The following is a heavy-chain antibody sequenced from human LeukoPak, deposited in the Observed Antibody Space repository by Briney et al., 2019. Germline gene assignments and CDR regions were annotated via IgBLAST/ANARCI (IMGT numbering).Heavy chain of an antibody. J-gene: IGHJ6*03. CDR1: GGSISSSTYY. V-gene: IGHV4-39*07. CDR3: AREYSSSSYYMDV. CDR2: IYYSGTT. Sequence: SETLSLTCTVSGGSISSSTYYWAWVRQPPGKGLEWIASIYYSGTTYYNPSLKSRVTISVDTSKNQFSLKLSSVTAADTAVYYCAREYSSSSYYMDVWGKGTTVTVSS. D-gene: IGHD6-6*01.